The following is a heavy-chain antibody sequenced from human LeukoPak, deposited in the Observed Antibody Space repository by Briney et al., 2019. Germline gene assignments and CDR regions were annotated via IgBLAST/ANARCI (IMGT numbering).Heavy chain of an antibody. Sequence: PGGSLRLSCAASGVTFSNYAISWVRQAPGKGLEWVTGISGSGTTTYFADSVKGRFTISRDNSDDTVYLQMNSLRAEDTALYYCAKLNRVAIIRGESGFDYWGQGTLVTVSS. V-gene: IGHV3-23*01. CDR1: GVTFSNYA. J-gene: IGHJ4*02. CDR3: AKLNRVAIIRGESGFDY. CDR2: ISGSGTTT. D-gene: IGHD3-10*01.